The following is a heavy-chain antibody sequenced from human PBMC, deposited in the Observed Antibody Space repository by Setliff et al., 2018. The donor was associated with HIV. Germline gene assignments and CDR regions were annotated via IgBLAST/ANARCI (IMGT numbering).Heavy chain of an antibody. CDR2: INPSGGST. Sequence: ASVKVSCKASGYTFSSYGISWVRQAPGHGLEWMGIINPSGGSTTYSQKFQGRVTMTTDTSTSTAYMELRSLRSDDTAVYYCARDQGYSYGEGLDYWGQGTLVTVSS. CDR3: ARDQGYSYGEGLDY. J-gene: IGHJ4*02. V-gene: IGHV1-18*01. D-gene: IGHD5-18*01. CDR1: GYTFSSYG.